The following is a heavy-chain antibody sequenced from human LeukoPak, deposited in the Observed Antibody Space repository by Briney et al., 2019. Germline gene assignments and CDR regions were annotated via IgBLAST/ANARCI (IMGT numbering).Heavy chain of an antibody. CDR3: AKDAIAVAGLYYMDV. J-gene: IGHJ6*03. CDR1: GFTFSSYA. D-gene: IGHD6-19*01. CDR2: ISYDGSNK. V-gene: IGHV3-30*18. Sequence: GGSLRLSCAASGFTFSSYAMSWVRQAPGKGLEWVAVISYDGSNKYYADSVKGRFTISRDNSKNTLYLQMNSLRAEDTAVYYCAKDAIAVAGLYYMDVWGKGTTVTVSS.